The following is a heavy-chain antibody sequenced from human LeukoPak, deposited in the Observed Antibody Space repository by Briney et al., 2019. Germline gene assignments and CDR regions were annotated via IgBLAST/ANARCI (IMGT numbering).Heavy chain of an antibody. CDR1: GGSISSSSYY. CDR2: IYYSGST. V-gene: IGHV4-39*07. CDR3: ARADVAHTAHTHYYDSSGPPYWYFDL. D-gene: IGHD3-22*01. J-gene: IGHJ2*01. Sequence: SETLSLTCTVSGGSISSSSYYWGWIRQPPGKGLEWIGSIYYSGSTYYYPSLKSRVTISVDTSKNQFSLKLSSVTAADTAVYYCARADVAHTAHTHYYDSSGPPYWYFDLWGRGTLVTVSS.